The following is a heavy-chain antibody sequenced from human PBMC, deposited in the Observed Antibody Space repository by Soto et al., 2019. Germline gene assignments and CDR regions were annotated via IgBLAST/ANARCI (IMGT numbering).Heavy chain of an antibody. J-gene: IGHJ3*01. CDR3: ARLLTEGATFREDAFDL. CDR2: ITTFNGKT. Sequence: QIQFVQSGADVKTPGASVKVSCTTSRYTFTSHGIAWVRQAPGQGLEWMGWITTFNGKTDNAQKFQARVTITAVTITCSVHMELLSLRSADTAVYYCARLLTEGATFREDAFDLWGPGTKVTVSS. CDR1: RYTFTSHG. V-gene: IGHV1-18*01. D-gene: IGHD3-9*01.